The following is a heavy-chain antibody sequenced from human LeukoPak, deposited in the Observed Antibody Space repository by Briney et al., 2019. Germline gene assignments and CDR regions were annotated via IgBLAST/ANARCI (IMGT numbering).Heavy chain of an antibody. CDR2: INHSGST. CDR3: ARVLAVAGAHFDY. V-gene: IGHV4-34*01. J-gene: IGHJ4*02. Sequence: KSSETLSLTCAVYGGSFSGYYWSWIRQPPGKGLEWIGEINHSGSTNYNPSLKSRVTISVDTSKNQFSLKLSSVTAADTAVYYCARVLAVAGAHFDYWGQGTLVTVSS. D-gene: IGHD6-19*01. CDR1: GGSFSGYY.